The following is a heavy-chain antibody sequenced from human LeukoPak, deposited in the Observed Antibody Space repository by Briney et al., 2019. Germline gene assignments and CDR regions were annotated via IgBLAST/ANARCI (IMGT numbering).Heavy chain of an antibody. CDR3: ARVLSTEPNDYGDPTTRDY. Sequence: GASVKVSCKASGYTFTSYDINWVRQATGQGLEWMGWMNPNSGNTGYAQKFQGRVTMTRNTSISTAYMELSSLRSEDTAVYYCARVLSTEPNDYGDPTTRDYWGQGTLVTVSS. CDR1: GYTFTSYD. CDR2: MNPNSGNT. J-gene: IGHJ4*02. D-gene: IGHD4-17*01. V-gene: IGHV1-8*01.